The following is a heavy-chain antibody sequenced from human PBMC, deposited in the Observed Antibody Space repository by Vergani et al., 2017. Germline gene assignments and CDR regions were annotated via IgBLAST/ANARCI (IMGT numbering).Heavy chain of an antibody. CDR3: ARVADVDTAMVGFDY. CDR2: INHSGST. J-gene: IGHJ4*02. Sequence: QVQLQQWGAGLLKPSETLSLTCAVYGGSFSGYYWSWIRQPPGKGLEWIGEINHSGSTNYNPYLKSRVTISVDTSKNQFTLKLSSVTAADTAVYYCARVADVDTAMVGFDYWGQGTLVTVSS. V-gene: IGHV4-34*01. CDR1: GGSFSGYY. D-gene: IGHD5-18*01.